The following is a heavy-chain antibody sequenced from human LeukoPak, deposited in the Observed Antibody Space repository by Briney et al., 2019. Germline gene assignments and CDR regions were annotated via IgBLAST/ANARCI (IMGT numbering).Heavy chain of an antibody. V-gene: IGHV3-30*02. J-gene: IGHJ6*02. Sequence: PGGSLRLSCAASGFTFSSYGMHWVRQAPGKGLEWVAFIRYDGSNKYYADSVKGRFTISRDNSKNTLYLQMNSLRAEDTAVYYCAREPTPVGTMVRGVIKWGGVWGQGTTVTVSS. CDR3: AREPTPVGTMVRGVIKWGGV. CDR2: IRYDGSNK. D-gene: IGHD3-10*01. CDR1: GFTFSSYG.